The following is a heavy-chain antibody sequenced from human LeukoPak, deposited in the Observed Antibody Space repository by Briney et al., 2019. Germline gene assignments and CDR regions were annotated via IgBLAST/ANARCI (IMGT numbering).Heavy chain of an antibody. V-gene: IGHV4-59*01. CDR3: ARAIPYNWFDP. Sequence: SETLSLTCTVSGGSISSYYWSWIRQPPGKGLEWIGYIYYSGSTNYNPSLKSRVAISVDTSKNQFSLKLSSVTAADTAVYYCARAIPYNWFDPWGQGTLVTVSS. J-gene: IGHJ5*02. CDR1: GGSISSYY. CDR2: IYYSGST. D-gene: IGHD2-2*02.